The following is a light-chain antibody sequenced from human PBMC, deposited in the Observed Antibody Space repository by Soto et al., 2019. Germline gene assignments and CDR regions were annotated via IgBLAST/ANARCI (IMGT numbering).Light chain of an antibody. Sequence: QSVLTQAASVSGSPGQSITISCTGTSSDVGGYNYVSWYQHHPGKAPKLMIYEVSYRPSGVSNRFSGSKSGNTASLTISGLQAEDEANYYCSSYTSSSTLYVFGPGTKLTLL. V-gene: IGLV2-14*01. CDR1: SSDVGGYNY. CDR3: SSYTSSSTLYV. J-gene: IGLJ1*01. CDR2: EVS.